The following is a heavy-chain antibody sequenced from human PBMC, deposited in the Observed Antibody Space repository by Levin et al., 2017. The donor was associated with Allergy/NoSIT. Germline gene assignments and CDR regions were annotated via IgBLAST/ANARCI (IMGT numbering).Heavy chain of an antibody. D-gene: IGHD2-8*02. CDR2: INPIFAVG. CDR3: ATTSVPPSTPWCYGLDV. CDR1: GVSFSTNA. V-gene: IGHV1-69*13. Sequence: SVKVSCKTSGVSFSTNAFTWVRQAPGQGLEWIGEINPIFAVGTYAQKFRGRVTINADEFTNKAYMDLTSLTLEDTAVYYCATTSVPPSTPWCYGLDVWGQGTTVTV. J-gene: IGHJ6*02.